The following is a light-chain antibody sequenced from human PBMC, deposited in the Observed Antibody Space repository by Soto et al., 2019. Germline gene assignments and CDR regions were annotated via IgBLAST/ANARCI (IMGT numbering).Light chain of an antibody. Sequence: QSVLTQPPSASASLGASVKLTCTLSSGHSSYAIAWHQKQPEKGPRSLMDLNNDGSHPKGDGIPDRFSGSSSGAERYLIISSLQSEDEADYYCQTWGTGFQVFGGGTKLTVL. CDR1: SGHSSYA. V-gene: IGLV4-69*01. CDR3: QTWGTGFQV. J-gene: IGLJ2*01. CDR2: LNNDGSH.